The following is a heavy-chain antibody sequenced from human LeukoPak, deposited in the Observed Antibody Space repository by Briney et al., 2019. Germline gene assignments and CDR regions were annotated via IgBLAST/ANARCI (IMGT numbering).Heavy chain of an antibody. CDR3: AKDTRWVENSGGFDY. Sequence: PGGSLRLSCAASGFTFSSYAMSWVRQAPGKGLEWVSAISGSGGSTYYADSVKGRFTISRDNSKNTLYLQMNSLRAEDTAVYYCAKDTRWVENSGGFDYWGQGTLVTVSS. D-gene: IGHD3-16*01. CDR1: GFTFSSYA. CDR2: ISGSGGST. V-gene: IGHV3-23*01. J-gene: IGHJ4*02.